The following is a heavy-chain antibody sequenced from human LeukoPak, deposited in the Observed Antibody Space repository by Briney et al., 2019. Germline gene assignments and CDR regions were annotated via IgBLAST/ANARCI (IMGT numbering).Heavy chain of an antibody. CDR2: INPSGGST. J-gene: IGHJ6*03. CDR3: GYYYGSGSYYNEYYYYYYMDV. D-gene: IGHD3-10*01. Sequence: ASVKVSCKASGYTFTSYYMHWVRQAPGQGLEWMGIINPSGGSTSYAQKFQGRVTMTRDMSTSTVYMELSSLRSEDTAVYLRGYYYGSGSYYNEYYYYYYMDVWGKGTTVTVSS. V-gene: IGHV1-46*01. CDR1: GYTFTSYY.